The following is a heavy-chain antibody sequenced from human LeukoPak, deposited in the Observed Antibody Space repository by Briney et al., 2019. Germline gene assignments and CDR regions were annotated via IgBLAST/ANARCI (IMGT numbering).Heavy chain of an antibody. J-gene: IGHJ2*01. Sequence: ASVKVSCKASGYTFTGYYMHWVRQAPGQGLEWMGRINPNSGGTNYAQKFQGRVTMTRDTSISTAYTELNSLRSEDTAVYYCTSGPPEWGFDLWGRGTLVTVSS. CDR3: TSGPPEWGFDL. D-gene: IGHD1-14*01. CDR2: INPNSGGT. V-gene: IGHV1-2*06. CDR1: GYTFTGYY.